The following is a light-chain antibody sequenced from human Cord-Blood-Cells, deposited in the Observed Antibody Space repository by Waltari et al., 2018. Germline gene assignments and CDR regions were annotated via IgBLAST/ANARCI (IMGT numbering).Light chain of an antibody. Sequence: EIGLTQSQGTLSSSPGERATLSCRASQSVSSSYLAWYQQKPGQAPRRLIYGASSRATGIPDRFSGSGSGTDFTLTISRLEPEDFAVYYCQQYGSSMYTFGQGTKLEIK. CDR1: QSVSSSY. CDR3: QQYGSSMYT. CDR2: GAS. V-gene: IGKV3-20*01. J-gene: IGKJ2*01.